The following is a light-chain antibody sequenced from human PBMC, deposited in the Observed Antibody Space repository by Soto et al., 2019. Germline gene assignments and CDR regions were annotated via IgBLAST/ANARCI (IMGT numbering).Light chain of an antibody. CDR3: QQYDRRPLT. Sequence: DIQMTQSPSSLSASVGDRVTITCRASQSISSYLTWYQQKPGQAPRLLIYAASSLQSGVPSRFSGSGSGTDFTLTISSLQSEDFAAYYCQQYDRRPLTFGGGTKVDIK. CDR2: AAS. CDR1: QSISSY. V-gene: IGKV1-39*01. J-gene: IGKJ4*01.